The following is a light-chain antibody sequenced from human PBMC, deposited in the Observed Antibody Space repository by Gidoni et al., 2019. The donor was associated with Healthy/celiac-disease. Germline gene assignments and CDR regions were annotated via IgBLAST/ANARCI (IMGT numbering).Light chain of an antibody. Sequence: DIVFTLSPVTLPSSPGERATLSCRASQSVSSSYLAWYQQKPGQAPRLLNYGASSRATGNPDRFSGSGVGTDFTLTISRLEAEDFAVYYCQQYGRSPRTFGQGTKVEIK. V-gene: IGKV3-20*01. CDR2: GAS. CDR1: QSVSSSY. J-gene: IGKJ1*01. CDR3: QQYGRSPRT.